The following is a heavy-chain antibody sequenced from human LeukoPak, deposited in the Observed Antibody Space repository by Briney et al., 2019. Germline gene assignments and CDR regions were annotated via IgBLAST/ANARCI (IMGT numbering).Heavy chain of an antibody. V-gene: IGHV4-61*02. CDR3: ARAGGLRYYYMDV. J-gene: IGHJ6*03. Sequence: PSETLSLTCTVSGGSISSGSYYWSWIRQPAGKGLEWIGRIYTSGSTNYNPSLKSRVTISVDTSKNQFSLKLSSVTAADTAVYYCARAGGLRYYYMDVWGKGTTVTISS. D-gene: IGHD4-17*01. CDR2: IYTSGST. CDR1: GGSISSGSYY.